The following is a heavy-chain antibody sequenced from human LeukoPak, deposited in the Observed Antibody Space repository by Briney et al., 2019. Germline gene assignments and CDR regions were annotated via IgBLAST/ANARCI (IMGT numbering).Heavy chain of an antibody. CDR3: AREGGSGSYSSPEFDY. J-gene: IGHJ4*02. V-gene: IGHV3-48*04. Sequence: PGGSLRLSCAASGFTFSDYSMNWVRQAPGQGLEWISYISSSSNTIYYVDSVKGRFTTSRDNAKNSLYLQMNSLGAEDTAVYYCAREGGSGSYSSPEFDYWGQGTLVTVSS. CDR2: ISSSSNTI. D-gene: IGHD1-26*01. CDR1: GFTFSDYS.